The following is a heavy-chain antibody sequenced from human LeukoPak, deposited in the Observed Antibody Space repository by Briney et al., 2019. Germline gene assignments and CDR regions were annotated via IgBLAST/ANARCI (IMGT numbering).Heavy chain of an antibody. Sequence: GASVKVSCKASGYTFTGYYMHWVRQAPGQGLEWMGWINPNSGGTNYAQKFQGRVTMTRDTSISTAYMELSRLRSDDTAVYYWERSGDILTGYYHDAFDIWGQGTMVTVSS. CDR1: GYTFTGYY. J-gene: IGHJ3*02. CDR3: ERSGDILTGYYHDAFDI. V-gene: IGHV1-2*02. CDR2: INPNSGGT. D-gene: IGHD3-9*01.